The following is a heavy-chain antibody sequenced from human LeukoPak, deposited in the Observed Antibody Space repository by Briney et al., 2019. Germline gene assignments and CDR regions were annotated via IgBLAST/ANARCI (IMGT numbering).Heavy chain of an antibody. CDR2: IYHSGST. V-gene: IGHV4-4*02. D-gene: IGHD5-18*01. J-gene: IGHJ4*02. CDR1: GGSISSSNW. CDR3: ARGRYSYGFNGLDY. Sequence: SGTLSLTCAVSGGSISSSNWWSWVRQPPGKGLEWIGEIYHSGSTNYNPSLKCRVTISVDTSKNQFSLKLSSVTAADTAVYYCARGRYSYGFNGLDYWGQGTLVTVSS.